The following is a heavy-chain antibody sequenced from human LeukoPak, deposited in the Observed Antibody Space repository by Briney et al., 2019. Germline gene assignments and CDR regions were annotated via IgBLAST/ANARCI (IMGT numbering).Heavy chain of an antibody. CDR3: AIFGVVYAFDI. Sequence: GGSLRLSCAASGFTFSNAWMSWVRQAPGKGREWVGRIKSKTDGGTTDYAAPVKGRFTISRDDSKNTLYLQMNSLKTEDTAVYYCAIFGVVYAFDIWGQGTMVTVSS. CDR2: IKSKTDGGTT. D-gene: IGHD3-3*01. J-gene: IGHJ3*02. CDR1: GFTFSNAW. V-gene: IGHV3-15*01.